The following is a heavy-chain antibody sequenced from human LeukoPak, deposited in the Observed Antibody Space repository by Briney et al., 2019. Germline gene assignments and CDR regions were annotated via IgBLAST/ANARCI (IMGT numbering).Heavy chain of an antibody. CDR3: ARGVDYGGNLDY. J-gene: IGHJ4*02. D-gene: IGHD4-23*01. Sequence: SETLSLTCTVSGGSISSSSYYWGWIRQPPGKGLEWIGSIYYSGSTYYNPSLKSRVTISVDTSKNQFSLKLSSVTAADTAVYYCARGVDYGGNLDYWGQGTLVTVSS. CDR2: IYYSGST. V-gene: IGHV4-39*07. CDR1: GGSISSSSYY.